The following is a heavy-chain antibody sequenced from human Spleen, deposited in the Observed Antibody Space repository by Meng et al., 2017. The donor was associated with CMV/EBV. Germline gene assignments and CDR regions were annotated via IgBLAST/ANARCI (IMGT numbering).Heavy chain of an antibody. CDR3: ARDNNWGPDY. V-gene: IGHV1-2*02. Sequence: ASVKVSCKASGYTFTDYYMHWVRQAPGQGLEWMGWINPNSGVTHYAQKFQGRVTLTRDTSINTGYMELTRLTSDDTAVYYCARDNNWGPDYWGQGTLVTVSS. CDR1: GYTFTDYY. CDR2: INPNSGVT. D-gene: IGHD7-27*01. J-gene: IGHJ4*02.